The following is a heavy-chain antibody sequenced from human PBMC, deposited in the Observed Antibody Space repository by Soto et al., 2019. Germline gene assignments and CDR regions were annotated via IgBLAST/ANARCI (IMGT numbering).Heavy chain of an antibody. CDR1: SCSINIFY. Sequence: QVQLQESGPGLVKPTETLSLNCTVSSCSINIFYWSWMRHPAGKGLAWIGRVHRRGTTNYNPSLSSRVTMSVEPSQNQFSRTLTSVTAADSAVYYCARDRIIGTSYSDYWGQGILVTVSS. CDR2: VHRRGTT. J-gene: IGHJ4*02. D-gene: IGHD1-7*01. V-gene: IGHV4-4*07. CDR3: ARDRIIGTSYSDY.